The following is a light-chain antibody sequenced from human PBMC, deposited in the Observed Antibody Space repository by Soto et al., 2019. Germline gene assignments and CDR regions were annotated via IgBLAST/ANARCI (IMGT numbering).Light chain of an antibody. CDR1: QTFSSH. J-gene: IGKJ5*01. CDR2: DAS. Sequence: EMVLTQSPATLSLSPGERATLSCRASQTFSSHLAWYQQKPGQAHRLLIYDASKRATGIPARYSGRGSGTDFTLTISSLEPEDFAVYYCQERSNWPPVINFAQGTRLEIK. V-gene: IGKV3-11*01. CDR3: QERSNWPPVIN.